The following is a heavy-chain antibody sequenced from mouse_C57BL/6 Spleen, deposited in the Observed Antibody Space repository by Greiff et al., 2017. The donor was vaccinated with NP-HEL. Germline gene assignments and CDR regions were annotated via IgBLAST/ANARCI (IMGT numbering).Heavy chain of an antibody. CDR3: SHGSSYDAMDY. CDR2: IYPGSGST. Sequence: QVQLQQPGAELVKPGASVKMSCKASGYTFTSYWITWVKQRPGQGLEWIGDIYPGSGSTNYNEKFKSKATLTVDTSSRTAYMQLRSLTSADSAVYFCSHGSSYDAMDYWGQGTSVTASS. CDR1: GYTFTSYW. D-gene: IGHD1-1*01. V-gene: IGHV1-55*01. J-gene: IGHJ4*01.